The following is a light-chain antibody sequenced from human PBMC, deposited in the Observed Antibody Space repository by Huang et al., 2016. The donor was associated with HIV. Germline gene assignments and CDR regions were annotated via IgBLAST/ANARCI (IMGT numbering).Light chain of an antibody. V-gene: IGKV3-20*01. J-gene: IGKJ1*01. Sequence: EIVLTQSPGSLSLSPGEGATLSCRASQSVNNNYLAWYQQKPGQAPRLLIFSASNRATGSPERFGGSGSGTDFTLTIRSLEPEDFAMYYCQQYGSSPWTFGQGTKVEVK. CDR1: QSVNNNY. CDR3: QQYGSSPWT. CDR2: SAS.